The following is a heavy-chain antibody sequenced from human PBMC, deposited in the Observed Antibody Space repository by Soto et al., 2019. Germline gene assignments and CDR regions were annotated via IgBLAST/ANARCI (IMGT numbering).Heavy chain of an antibody. Sequence: EVQLVESGGGLVQPGGSLRLSCAASGFTFSSYSMNWVRQAPGKGLEWVSYISSSSSTIYYADSVKGRFTISRDNAKKSLYLQMKSLRAEDTAVYYCAREGGDLNWFDPWGQGTLFTVSS. CDR2: ISSSSSTI. J-gene: IGHJ5*02. D-gene: IGHD4-17*01. V-gene: IGHV3-48*01. CDR3: AREGGDLNWFDP. CDR1: GFTFSSYS.